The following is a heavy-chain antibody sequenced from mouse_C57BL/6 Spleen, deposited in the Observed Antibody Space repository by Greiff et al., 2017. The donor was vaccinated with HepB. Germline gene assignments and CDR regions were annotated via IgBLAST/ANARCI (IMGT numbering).Heavy chain of an antibody. J-gene: IGHJ2*01. Sequence: DVKLVESGPGLAKPSQTLSLTCSVTGYSITSDYWNWIRKFPGNKLEYMGYISYSGSTDYNPSLKSRISISRDTSKNQYYLQLNSVTTEDTATYYCARSQLTGLFDYWGQGTTLTVSS. CDR1: GYSITSDY. V-gene: IGHV3-8*01. CDR2: ISYSGST. CDR3: ARSQLTGLFDY. D-gene: IGHD4-1*01.